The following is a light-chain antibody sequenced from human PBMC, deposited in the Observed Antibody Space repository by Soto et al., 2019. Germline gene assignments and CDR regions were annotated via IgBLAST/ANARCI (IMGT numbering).Light chain of an antibody. CDR2: GAS. CDR3: QVYNFSPWT. CDR1: QSVSGNF. J-gene: IGKJ1*01. Sequence: EIVLTQSPGTLSLSPGERATLSCWASQSVSGNFLAWYQVRPGQAPRLVVYGASTRASGFPDRFSGSGSGTDFTLTISRLEPEDFAMYYCQVYNFSPWTFGQGTKVDIK. V-gene: IGKV3-20*01.